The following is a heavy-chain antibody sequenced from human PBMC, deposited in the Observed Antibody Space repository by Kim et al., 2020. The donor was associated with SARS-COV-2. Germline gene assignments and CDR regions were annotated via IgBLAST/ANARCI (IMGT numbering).Heavy chain of an antibody. CDR2: I. Sequence: ISYEESVKSRFTISRDNSKISMYLQMNSLRDEDTAVYYCASEDITGIPDYWDQGTLVTVSS. V-gene: IGHV3-21*01. D-gene: IGHD1-20*01. J-gene: IGHJ4*02. CDR3: ASEDITGIPDY.